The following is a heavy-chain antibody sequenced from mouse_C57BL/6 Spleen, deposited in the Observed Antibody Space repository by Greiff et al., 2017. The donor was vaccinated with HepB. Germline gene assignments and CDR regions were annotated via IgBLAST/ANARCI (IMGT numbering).Heavy chain of an antibody. CDR2: INPSNGGT. Sequence: QVQLQQPGTELVKPGASVKLSCKASGYTFTSYWIHWVKQRPGQGLEWIGNINPSNGGTNYNEKFKSKATLTVDKSSSTAYMQLSSLTSEDSAVYYCARRDYYGSSHYYAMDYWGQGTSVTVSS. V-gene: IGHV1-53*01. CDR1: GYTFTSYW. J-gene: IGHJ4*01. D-gene: IGHD1-1*01. CDR3: ARRDYYGSSHYYAMDY.